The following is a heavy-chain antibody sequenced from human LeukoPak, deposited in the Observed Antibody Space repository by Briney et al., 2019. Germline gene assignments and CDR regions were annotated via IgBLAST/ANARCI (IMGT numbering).Heavy chain of an antibody. J-gene: IGHJ4*02. Sequence: GASVKVSCKTSGYTFITYNLHWVRQAPGQGLEWIGMIIPSGNITTYAQRFRGRVTMTRDTSTSTVYMILSSLRSEDTAVYYCARDGRSSSPRLAYWGQGSLVTVSS. CDR1: GYTFITYN. V-gene: IGHV1-46*01. D-gene: IGHD2-2*01. CDR2: IIPSGNIT. CDR3: ARDGRSSSPRLAY.